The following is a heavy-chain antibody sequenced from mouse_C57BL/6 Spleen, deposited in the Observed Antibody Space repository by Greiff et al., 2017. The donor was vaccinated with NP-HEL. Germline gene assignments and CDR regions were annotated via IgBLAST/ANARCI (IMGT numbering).Heavy chain of an antibody. V-gene: IGHV1-50*01. CDR3: ALFITTVVGPCYFDD. D-gene: IGHD1-1*01. Sequence: QVQLQQPGAELVKPGASVKLSCKASGYTFTSYWMQWVKQRPGQGLEWIGEIDPSDSYTNYNQKFKGKATLTVDTSSSTAYMQLSSLTSEDSAVYYCALFITTVVGPCYFDDWGQGTTLTVSS. CDR1: GYTFTSYW. J-gene: IGHJ2*01. CDR2: IDPSDSYT.